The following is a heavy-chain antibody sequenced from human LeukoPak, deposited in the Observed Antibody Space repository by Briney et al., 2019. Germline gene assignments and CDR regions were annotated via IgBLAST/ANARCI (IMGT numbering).Heavy chain of an antibody. CDR3: ARGGIAAAGYYFDY. V-gene: IGHV1-69*13. D-gene: IGHD6-13*01. CDR1: GGPFRSYA. Sequence: ASVKPSCKASGGPFRSYAISGWRQAPGQQPECLGGIIPIFGTANYAQKFQGRVTITADESTSTAYMELSSLRSEDTAVYYCARGGIAAAGYYFDYWGQGTLVTVSS. CDR2: IIPIFGTA. J-gene: IGHJ4*02.